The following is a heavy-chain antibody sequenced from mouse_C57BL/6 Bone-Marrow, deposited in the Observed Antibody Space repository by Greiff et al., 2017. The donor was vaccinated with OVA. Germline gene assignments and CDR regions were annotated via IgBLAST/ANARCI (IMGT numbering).Heavy chain of an antibody. CDR1: GYTFTSYG. CDR3: AREGGNYLFAY. V-gene: IGHV1-81*01. Sequence: VQLQQSGAELARPGASVQLSCKASGYTFTSYGISWVKQRTGQGLEWIGEIYPRSGNTYYNEKFKGKATLTADKSSSTAYMELRSLTSEDSAVYFCAREGGNYLFAYWGQGTLVTVSA. CDR2: IYPRSGNT. J-gene: IGHJ3*01. D-gene: IGHD2-1*01.